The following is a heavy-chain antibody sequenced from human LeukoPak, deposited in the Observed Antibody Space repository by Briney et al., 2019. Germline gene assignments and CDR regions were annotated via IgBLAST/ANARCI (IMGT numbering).Heavy chain of an antibody. CDR2: IYPGDSDT. CDR1: GYSFTTYW. V-gene: IGHV5-51*01. D-gene: IGHD6-13*01. CDR3: ARLNPGAAAGTSWSDP. J-gene: IGHJ5*02. Sequence: GESLKISCKGSGYSFTTYWIGWVRQMPGKGLEWMGIIYPGDSDTRYSPSFQGQVTISADKSISTAYLQWSSLKASDTAMYYCARLNPGAAAGTSWSDPWGQGTLVTVSS.